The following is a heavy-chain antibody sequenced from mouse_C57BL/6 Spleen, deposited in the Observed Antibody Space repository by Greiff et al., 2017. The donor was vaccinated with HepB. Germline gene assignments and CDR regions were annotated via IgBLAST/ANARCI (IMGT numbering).Heavy chain of an antibody. CDR2: ISDGGSYT. D-gene: IGHD4-1*01. Sequence: EVNVVESGGGLVKPGGSLKLSCAASGFTFSSYAMSWVRQTPEKRLEWVATISDGGSYTYYPDNVKGRFTISRDNAKNNLYLQMSHLKSEDTAMYYCARDLPGYFDYWGQGTTLTVSS. CDR1: GFTFSSYA. V-gene: IGHV5-4*01. J-gene: IGHJ2*01. CDR3: ARDLPGYFDY.